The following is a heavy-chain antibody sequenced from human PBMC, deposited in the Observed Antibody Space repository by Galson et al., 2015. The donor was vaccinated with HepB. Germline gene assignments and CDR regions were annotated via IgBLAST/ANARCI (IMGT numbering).Heavy chain of an antibody. CDR3: ARDKGSGWINFDY. CDR1: GYTFTGYY. D-gene: IGHD6-19*01. Sequence: QSGAEVKKPGESLRISCKASGYTFTGYYMHWVRQAPGQGLEWMGWINPNSGGTNYAQKFQGRVTMTRDTSISTAYMELSSLRSEDTAVYYCARDKGSGWINFDYWGQGTLVTVSS. CDR2: INPNSGGT. V-gene: IGHV1-2*02. J-gene: IGHJ4*02.